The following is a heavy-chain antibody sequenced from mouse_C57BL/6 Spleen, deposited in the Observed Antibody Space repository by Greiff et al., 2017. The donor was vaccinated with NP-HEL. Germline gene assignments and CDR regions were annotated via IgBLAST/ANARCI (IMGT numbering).Heavy chain of an antibody. CDR1: GYTFTSYW. CDR2: IHPSDSDT. CDR3: AIAGVYYDYDLLAY. V-gene: IGHV1-74*01. D-gene: IGHD2-4*01. J-gene: IGHJ3*01. Sequence: QVQLQQSGAELVKPGASVKVSCKASGYTFTSYWMHWVKQRPGQGLEWIGRIHPSDSDTNYNQKFKGKATLTVDQSSSTAYMQLSSLTSEDSAVYYCAIAGVYYDYDLLAYWGQGTLVTVSA.